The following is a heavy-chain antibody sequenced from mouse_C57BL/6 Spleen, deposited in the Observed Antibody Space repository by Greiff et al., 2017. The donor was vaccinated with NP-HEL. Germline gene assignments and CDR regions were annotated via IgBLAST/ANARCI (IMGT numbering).Heavy chain of an antibody. J-gene: IGHJ2*01. D-gene: IGHD1-1*01. V-gene: IGHV1-82*01. CDR2: IYPGDGDT. CDR1: GYAFSSSW. CDR3: ASITTVVASDY. Sequence: LQESGPELVKPGASVKISCKASGYAFSSSWMNWVKQRPGKGLEWIGRIYPGDGDTNYNGKFKGKATLTADKSSSTAYMQLSSLTSEDSAVYFGASITTVVASDYWGQGTTLTVSS.